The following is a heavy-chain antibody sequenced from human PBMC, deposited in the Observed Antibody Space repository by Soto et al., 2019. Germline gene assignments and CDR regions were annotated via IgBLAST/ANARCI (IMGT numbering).Heavy chain of an antibody. CDR1: GGTFSSYA. V-gene: IGHV1-69*01. Sequence: QVQLVQSGAEVKKPGSSVKVSCKASGGTFSSYAISWVRQAPGQGLEWMGGIIPIFGTANYAQKFQGRVTITADESTRTAYMELSSLRSEDTAVYYCARRIVQLERYYYYGMDVWGQGTTVTVSS. CDR3: ARRIVQLERYYYYGMDV. J-gene: IGHJ6*02. D-gene: IGHD1-1*01. CDR2: IIPIFGTA.